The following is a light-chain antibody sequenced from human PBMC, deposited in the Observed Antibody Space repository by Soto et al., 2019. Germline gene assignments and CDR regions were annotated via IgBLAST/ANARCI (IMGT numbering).Light chain of an antibody. CDR2: GAS. Sequence: EIVMTQSPATLSVSPGERATLSCRASQSVSSNLAWYQQKPDQAPRLLIYGASTRATGIPARFSGSGSGTEFTLTISSLQSEDFAVYYCQQYNNWPLFTFGPGTKVDIK. CDR3: QQYNNWPLFT. CDR1: QSVSSN. V-gene: IGKV3-15*01. J-gene: IGKJ3*01.